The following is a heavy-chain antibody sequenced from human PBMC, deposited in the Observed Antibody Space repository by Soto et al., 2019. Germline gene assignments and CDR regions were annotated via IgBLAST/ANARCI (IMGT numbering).Heavy chain of an antibody. V-gene: IGHV3-23*01. CDR3: AKDGNPIPYLTGYYRLGWFDP. CDR1: GFTFSSYA. Sequence: GRSLRLSCAASGFTFSSYAMSWVRQAPGKWLEWVSAISGSGGSTYYADSVKGRFTISRDNSKNTLYLQMNSLRAEDTAVYYCAKDGNPIPYLTGYYRLGWFDPWGQGTLVTVSS. J-gene: IGHJ5*02. D-gene: IGHD3-9*01. CDR2: ISGSGGST.